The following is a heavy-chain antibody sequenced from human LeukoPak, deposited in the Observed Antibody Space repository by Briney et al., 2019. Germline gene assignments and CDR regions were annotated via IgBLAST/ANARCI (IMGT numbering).Heavy chain of an antibody. CDR2: IWYDGSNK. D-gene: IGHD5-18*01. CDR1: GFTFSSYG. Sequence: GGSLRLSCAASGFTFSSYGMHWVRQAPGKGLEWVAVIWYDGSNKYYADSVKGRFTISRDNSKNTLYLQMNSLRAEDTAVYYCARDLRGYSYGYGVDWGYFDYWGQGTLVTVSS. V-gene: IGHV3-33*08. J-gene: IGHJ4*02. CDR3: ARDLRGYSYGYGVDWGYFDY.